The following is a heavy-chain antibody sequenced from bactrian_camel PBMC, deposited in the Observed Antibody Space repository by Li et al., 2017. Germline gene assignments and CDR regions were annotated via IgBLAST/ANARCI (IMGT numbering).Heavy chain of an antibody. D-gene: IGHD1*01. CDR2: IGRFNSRT. Sequence: HVQLVESGGGSVQAGGSLRLSCAASGYTYSAIYVGWFRQAPGKEREGVARIGRFNSRTLYADSVKGRFTIPQDNTRNTIYLQMDSLESEDTAVYYCATARPRYCPGSCLVEANDFDYWGQGTQVTVS. CDR1: GYTYSAIY. V-gene: IGHV3-2*01. CDR3: ATARPRYCPGSCLVEANDFDY. J-gene: IGHJ6*01.